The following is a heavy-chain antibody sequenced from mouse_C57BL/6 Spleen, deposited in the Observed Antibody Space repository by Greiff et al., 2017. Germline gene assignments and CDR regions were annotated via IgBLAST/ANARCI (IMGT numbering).Heavy chain of an antibody. D-gene: IGHD1-1*01. CDR1: GYTFTDYY. Sequence: VQLQQSGPVLVKPGASVKMSCKASGYTFTDYYMNWVKQSHGKSLEWIGVINPYNGGTSYNQKFKGKATLTVDKSSSTAYMELNSLTSEDSAVYYCARSPITTVVPPYAMDYWGQGTSVTVSS. V-gene: IGHV1-19*01. J-gene: IGHJ4*01. CDR3: ARSPITTVVPPYAMDY. CDR2: INPYNGGT.